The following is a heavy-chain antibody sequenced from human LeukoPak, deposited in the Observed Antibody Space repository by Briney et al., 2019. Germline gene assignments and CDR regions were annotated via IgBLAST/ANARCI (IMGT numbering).Heavy chain of an antibody. CDR2: ISYDGSNK. V-gene: IGHV3-30-3*01. J-gene: IGHJ6*02. CDR3: ARGIVVVPAAFYYYGMDV. D-gene: IGHD2-2*01. CDR1: GFTFSSYA. Sequence: GGSLRLSCAASGFTFSSYAMHWVRQAPGKGLEWVAVISYDGSNKYYADSVKGRFTISRDNSKNTLYLQMNSLRAEDTAVYYCARGIVVVPAAFYYYGMDVWGQGTTVTVSS.